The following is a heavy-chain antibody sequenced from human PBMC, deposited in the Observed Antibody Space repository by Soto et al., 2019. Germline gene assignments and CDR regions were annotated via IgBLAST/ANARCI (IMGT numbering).Heavy chain of an antibody. V-gene: IGHV4-31*03. CDR2: IYHSGTT. J-gene: IGHJ6*02. Sequence: QVQLQESGPGLVKPSETLSLSCNVSGGSISSDDFFWSWVSQHPARGLEWIGYIYHSGTTYYNPSLQSRITISVDTSKNQFSLKLRSVTAADTAVYFCARDEDHGSGLSGGMDVWGQGTAVTVS. D-gene: IGHD3-10*01. CDR3: ARDEDHGSGLSGGMDV. CDR1: GGSISSDDFF.